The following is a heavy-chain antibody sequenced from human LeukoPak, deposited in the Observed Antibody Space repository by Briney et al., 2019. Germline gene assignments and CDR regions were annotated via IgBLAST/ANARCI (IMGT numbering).Heavy chain of an antibody. CDR3: AGNYGSGSYRPIDY. J-gene: IGHJ4*02. V-gene: IGHV4-61*02. D-gene: IGHD3-10*01. Sequence: SETLSLTCTVSGGSISSGSYYWSWIRQPAGKGLEWIGRIYTSGSTNYNPSLKSRVTISVDTSKNQFSLKLSSVTAADTAVYYCAGNYGSGSYRPIDYWGQGTLVTVSS. CDR1: GGSISSGSYY. CDR2: IYTSGST.